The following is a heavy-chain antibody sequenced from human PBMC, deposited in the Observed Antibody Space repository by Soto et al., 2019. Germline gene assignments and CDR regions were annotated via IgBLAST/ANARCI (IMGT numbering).Heavy chain of an antibody. CDR1: GGTFSIYA. CDR2: IIPLFGTT. J-gene: IGHJ4*02. D-gene: IGHD3-16*02. Sequence: ASLNVSFKAFGGTFSIYAIIWFLHAPGQGLELMGGIIPLFGTTNYAPKFQGRVAITADERARTAYMDLSSLKSEDTAVYYCANNNRESYHFDSWGQGHMVTVS. CDR3: ANNNRESYHFDS. V-gene: IGHV1-69*13.